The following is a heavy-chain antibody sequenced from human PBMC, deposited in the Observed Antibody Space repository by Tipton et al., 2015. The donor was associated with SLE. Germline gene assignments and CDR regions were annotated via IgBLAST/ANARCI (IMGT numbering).Heavy chain of an antibody. D-gene: IGHD2-15*01. CDR3: ARETYCSGGNCFRTFDI. CDR2: ISSSSSYI. CDR1: GFTFSSYW. V-gene: IGHV3-21*03. J-gene: IGHJ3*02. Sequence: SLRLSCAASGFTFSSYWMHWVRQAPVKGLEWVSSISSSSSYIYYADSVKGRFTISRDNAKNSLYLQMNSLRAEDTAVYYCARETYCSGGNCFRTFDIWGQGTMVTVSS.